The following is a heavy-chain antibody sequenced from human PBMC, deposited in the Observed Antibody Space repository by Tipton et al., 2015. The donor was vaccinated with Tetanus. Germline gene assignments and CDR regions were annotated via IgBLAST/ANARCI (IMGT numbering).Heavy chain of an antibody. CDR3: GKQNGGRWVVDP. D-gene: IGHD4-23*01. V-gene: IGHV3-7*03. J-gene: IGHJ5*02. CDR1: GFNFSTYT. Sequence: SLRLSCVGSGFNFSTYTMSWVRQAPGKGLEWVANIKQDGTDYRYVDSVKGRFTISGDNAKNSLYLQMNSLSADDTAVYYCGKQNGGRWVVDPWGQGTLVTVSS. CDR2: IKQDGTDY.